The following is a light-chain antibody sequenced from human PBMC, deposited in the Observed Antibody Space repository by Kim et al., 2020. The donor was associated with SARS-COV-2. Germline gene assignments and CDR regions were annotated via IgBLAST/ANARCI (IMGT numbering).Light chain of an antibody. J-gene: IGLJ2*01. Sequence: SVKLTCHLRRGHSSYAIAWHQQQPEKGPRYLMKLNSDGSHSKGDGIPDRFSGSSSGAERYLTISSLQSEDEADYYCQTWGTGIHVVFGGGTQLTVL. CDR2: LNSDGSH. V-gene: IGLV4-69*01. CDR3: QTWGTGIHVV. CDR1: RGHSSYA.